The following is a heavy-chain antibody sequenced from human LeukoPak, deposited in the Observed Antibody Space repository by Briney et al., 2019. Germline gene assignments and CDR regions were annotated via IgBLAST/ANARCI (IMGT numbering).Heavy chain of an antibody. CDR1: GGSISTTNW. V-gene: IGHV4-4*02. D-gene: IGHD3-3*02. Sequence: PSETLSLTCAVSGGSISTTNWWTWVRQAPGKGLEWIGEIYHSGSTNYNPSLESRVTISVEKSKNQFSLKLNSVTAADTAIYYCARHFAGHTRNFDYWGQGTLVTVSS. J-gene: IGHJ4*02. CDR3: ARHFAGHTRNFDY. CDR2: IYHSGST.